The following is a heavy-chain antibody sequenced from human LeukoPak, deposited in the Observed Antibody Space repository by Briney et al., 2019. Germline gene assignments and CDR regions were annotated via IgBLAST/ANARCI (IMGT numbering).Heavy chain of an antibody. V-gene: IGHV1-46*01. J-gene: IGHJ4*02. D-gene: IGHD3-10*01. CDR1: GYTFTSYY. CDR2: INPSGGST. Sequence: ASVKVSCKASGYTFTSYYMHWVRQAPGQGLEWMGIINPSGGSTSYAQKFQGRVTMTRDTSTSTVYMELSSLRSEDTAVYYCARTGVAIWFGELLSPRGIDYWGQGTLVTVSS. CDR3: ARTGVAIWFGELLSPRGIDY.